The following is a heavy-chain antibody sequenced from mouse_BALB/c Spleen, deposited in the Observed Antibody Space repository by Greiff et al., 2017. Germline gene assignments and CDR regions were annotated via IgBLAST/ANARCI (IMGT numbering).Heavy chain of an antibody. Sequence: EVKLVESGGGLVQPGGSRKLSCAASGFTFSSFGMHWVRQAPEKGLEWVAYISSGSSTIYYADTVKGRFTISRDNPKNTLFLQMTSLRSEDTAMYYCARYDGYHFDYWGQGTTLTVSS. CDR1: GFTFSSFG. V-gene: IGHV5-17*02. J-gene: IGHJ2*01. D-gene: IGHD2-3*01. CDR3: ARYDGYHFDY. CDR2: ISSGSSTI.